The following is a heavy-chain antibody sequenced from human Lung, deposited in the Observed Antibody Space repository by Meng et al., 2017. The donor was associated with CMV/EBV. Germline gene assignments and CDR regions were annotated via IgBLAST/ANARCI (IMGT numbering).Heavy chain of an antibody. CDR2: IYSGGRT. CDR1: GFTVNTNY. CDR3: AKYPQTYPYSSSS. J-gene: IGHJ4*02. D-gene: IGHD6-13*01. Sequence: GESLKISCAASGFTVNTNYMSWVRQAPGKGLECVSVIYSGGRTYYADSVKGRFTISRDNSKNTLYLQMNSLRAEDTAMYYCAKYPQTYPYSSSSWGQGTXVTVSS. V-gene: IGHV3-53*01.